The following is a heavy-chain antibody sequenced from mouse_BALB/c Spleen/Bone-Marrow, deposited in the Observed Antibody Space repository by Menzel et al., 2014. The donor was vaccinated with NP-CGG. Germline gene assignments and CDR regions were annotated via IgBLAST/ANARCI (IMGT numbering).Heavy chain of an antibody. D-gene: IGHD1-2*01. V-gene: IGHV3-8*02. CDR1: GDSITSGY. J-gene: IGHJ2*01. CDR3: ARTHYYGWFDS. CDR2: ISYGGGT. Sequence: VQLQQSGPSLVKPSQTLSLPCSVTGDSITSGYWNWIRKFPGNKLEYMGFISYGGGTYYNPSLRSRISITRDTSKNQYYLQLNSVTTEDTATYFCARTHYYGWFDSWGQGTTLTVSS.